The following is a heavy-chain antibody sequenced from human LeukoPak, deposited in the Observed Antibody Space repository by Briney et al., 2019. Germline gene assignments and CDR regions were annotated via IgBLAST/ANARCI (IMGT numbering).Heavy chain of an antibody. D-gene: IGHD6-19*01. CDR1: GFTFSSYA. V-gene: IGHV3-23*01. Sequence: PGGSLRLFCAASGFTFSSYAMSWVRQAPGKGLEWVSSISGSGDSTSYADSVKGRSTISRDNSKNTLYLQMNSLRAEDTALYYCAIVIAVAGPATFYWGQGTLATVSS. CDR2: ISGSGDST. CDR3: AIVIAVAGPATFY. J-gene: IGHJ4*02.